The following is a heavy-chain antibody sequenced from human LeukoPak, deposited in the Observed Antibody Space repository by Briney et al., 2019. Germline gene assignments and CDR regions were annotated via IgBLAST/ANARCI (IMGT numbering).Heavy chain of an antibody. J-gene: IGHJ6*02. V-gene: IGHV1-8*01. CDR1: GYTFTSYD. CDR3: ASGRDYDFWSGYYIDYYYYGMDV. D-gene: IGHD3-3*01. CDR2: MNPNSGNT. Sequence: ASVKVSCKASGYTFTSYDINWVRQATGQGLEWMGWMNPNSGNTGYAQKFRGRVTMTRNTSISTAYMELSSLRSEDTAVYYCASGRDYDFWSGYYIDYYYYGMDVWGQGTTVTVSS.